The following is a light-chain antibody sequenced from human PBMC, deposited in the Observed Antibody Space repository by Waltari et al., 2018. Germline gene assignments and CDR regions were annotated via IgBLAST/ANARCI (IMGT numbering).Light chain of an antibody. CDR2: GAS. V-gene: IGKV3-15*01. J-gene: IGKJ4*01. CDR3: HHYNNWPLT. Sequence: EIVMTQSPATLSVSPVERATLSCRASQSVSSNLAWYQQKPGQAPRLLIYGASTRATGVPARFSGSGSGTEYTLTISSLQSEDFAVYYCHHYNNWPLTFGGGTKVEIK. CDR1: QSVSSN.